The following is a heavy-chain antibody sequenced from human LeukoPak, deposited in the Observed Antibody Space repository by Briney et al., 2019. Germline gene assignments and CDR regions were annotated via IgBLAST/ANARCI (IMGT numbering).Heavy chain of an antibody. V-gene: IGHV4-59*01. CDR3: AAQMTTFMSWFDP. Sequence: SETLSLTCAVYGGSFSGYYWSWIRQPPGKGLEWIGYIYYSGSTNYNPSLKSRVTISVDTSKNQFSLKLSSVTAADTAVYYCAAQMTTFMSWFDPWGQGTLVTVSS. J-gene: IGHJ5*02. CDR1: GGSFSGYY. CDR2: IYYSGST. D-gene: IGHD5-24*01.